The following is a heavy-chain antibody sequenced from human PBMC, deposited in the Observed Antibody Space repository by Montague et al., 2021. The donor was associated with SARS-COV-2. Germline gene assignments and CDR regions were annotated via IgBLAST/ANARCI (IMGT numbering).Heavy chain of an antibody. CDR2: IHHSGST. J-gene: IGHJ4*02. Sequence: TLSLTCTVSGASISSGSYYWNWIRQLPGKGLEWIGYIHHSGSTYYTPSLQSRLTIPVDTSKNQFSLKMTAVTAADTAVYYCARDGDTGYVFEYWGKGLLVTVSS. CDR1: GASISSGSYY. D-gene: IGHD3-16*01. CDR3: ARDGDTGYVFEY. V-gene: IGHV4-31*03.